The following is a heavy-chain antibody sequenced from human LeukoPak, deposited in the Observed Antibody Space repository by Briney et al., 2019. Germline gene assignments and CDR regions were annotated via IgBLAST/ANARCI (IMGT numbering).Heavy chain of an antibody. CDR2: IYYSGST. V-gene: IGHV4-39*01. J-gene: IGHJ4*02. Sequence: SETLSLTCTVSGGSITSGSYYWGRIRQPPGKGLEWIGNIYYSGSTSYNPSLKSRVTISVDTSKNQFSLKLSSVTAADTDVYYCARHESIIVVVAARGFDYWGQGTLVTVSS. CDR3: ARHESIIVVVAARGFDY. D-gene: IGHD2-15*01. CDR1: GGSITSGSYY.